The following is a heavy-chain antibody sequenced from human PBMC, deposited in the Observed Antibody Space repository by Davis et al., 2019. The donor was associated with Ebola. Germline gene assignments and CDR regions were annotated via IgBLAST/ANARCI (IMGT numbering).Heavy chain of an antibody. CDR1: GGSISSYY. CDR2: IYYSGST. V-gene: IGHV4-59*12. CDR3: AREGGSGSYPYYYYYGMDV. D-gene: IGHD3-10*01. Sequence: SETLSLTCTVSGGSISSYYWSWIRQPPGKGLEWIGYIYYSGSTNYNPSLKSRVTISVDTSKNQFSLKLSSVTAADTAVYYCAREGGSGSYPYYYYYGMDVWGQGTTVTVSS. J-gene: IGHJ6*02.